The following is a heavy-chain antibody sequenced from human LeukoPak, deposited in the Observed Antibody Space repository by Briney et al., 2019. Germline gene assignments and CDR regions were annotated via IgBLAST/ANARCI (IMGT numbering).Heavy chain of an antibody. Sequence: SETLSLTCTVSGGSICSDYWSWIRQSPGKGLEGIGYIYYSGTTSYTPSLKSRFTFSLDTSKNQFSLKLSSVTAADTAVYYCARGANWGSPDYWGQGTLVTVSS. D-gene: IGHD7-27*01. CDR1: GGSICSDY. J-gene: IGHJ4*02. V-gene: IGHV4-59*01. CDR3: ARGANWGSPDY. CDR2: IYYSGTT.